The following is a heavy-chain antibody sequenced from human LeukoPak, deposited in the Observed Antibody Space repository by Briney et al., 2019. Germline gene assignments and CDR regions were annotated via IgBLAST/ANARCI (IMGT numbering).Heavy chain of an antibody. D-gene: IGHD3-9*01. V-gene: IGHV1-8*01. CDR2: MNPNSGNT. CDR1: GYTFTSYD. J-gene: IGHJ4*02. Sequence: ASVKVSCKTSGYTFTSYDINWVRQATGLGLEWMGWMNPNSGNTGYAQKFQGRVTMTRNTSISTAYMELSSLRSEDTAVYYCARTYDILTGYHDYWGQGTLVTVSS. CDR3: ARTYDILTGYHDY.